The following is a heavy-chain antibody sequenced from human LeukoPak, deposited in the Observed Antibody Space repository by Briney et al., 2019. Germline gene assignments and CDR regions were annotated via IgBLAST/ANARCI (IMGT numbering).Heavy chain of an antibody. CDR1: GFTFSSYG. J-gene: IGHJ4*02. CDR3: ARDWSSSSGYYYIFDY. Sequence: GGSLRLSCAASGFTFSSYGMHWVRQAPGKGLEWVAVISYDGSNKYYADSVKGRFTISRDNAKNSLYLQMNSLRAEDTAVYYCARDWSSSSGYYYIFDYWGQGTLVTVSS. CDR2: ISYDGSNK. D-gene: IGHD3-22*01. V-gene: IGHV3-30*03.